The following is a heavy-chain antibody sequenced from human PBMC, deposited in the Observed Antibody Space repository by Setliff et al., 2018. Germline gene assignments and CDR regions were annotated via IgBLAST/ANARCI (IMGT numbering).Heavy chain of an antibody. Sequence: SETLSLTCAVSGFSIISNCYWAWIRQPPGKGLEWIGSVLHSGRTPYNPSLKSRVTISADTSENQFSLKLPSVTAADTAVYDCARLDTNTYATFDYWGQGTLVTVSS. CDR3: ARLDTNTYATFDY. CDR2: VLHSGRT. V-gene: IGHV4-38-2*01. J-gene: IGHJ4*02. D-gene: IGHD5-18*01. CDR1: GFSIISNCY.